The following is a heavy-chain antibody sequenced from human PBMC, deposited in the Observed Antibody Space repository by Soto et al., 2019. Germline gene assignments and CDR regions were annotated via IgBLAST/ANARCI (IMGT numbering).Heavy chain of an antibody. D-gene: IGHD2-21*02. CDR1: GGSIRNYF. Sequence: PSETLSLTCAVSGGSIRNYFWSWIRQPPGKGLEWIGYIYNSGSTSYNPSLKSRVTILVDTSKNQFSLELSSVTAADTAIYYCARTCSGDCHSLDWFDPWGQGALVTVSS. CDR3: ARTCSGDCHSLDWFDP. CDR2: IYNSGST. V-gene: IGHV4-59*13. J-gene: IGHJ5*02.